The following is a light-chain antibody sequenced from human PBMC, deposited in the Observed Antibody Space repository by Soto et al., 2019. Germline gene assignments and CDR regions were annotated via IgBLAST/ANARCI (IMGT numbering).Light chain of an antibody. J-gene: IGKJ1*01. CDR1: QSVSSSY. Sequence: EIVLTQSSGTLSLSPGERATLSCRASQSVSSSYLAWYQQKPGQAPRLLIYGASSRATGIPDRFSGSGSGTDFTLTINRLEPEDFAVYYCQQYGSSPGTFGQGTKVEIK. V-gene: IGKV3-20*01. CDR3: QQYGSSPGT. CDR2: GAS.